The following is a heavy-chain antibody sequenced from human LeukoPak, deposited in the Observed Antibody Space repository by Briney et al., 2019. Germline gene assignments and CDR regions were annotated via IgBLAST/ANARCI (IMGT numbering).Heavy chain of an antibody. V-gene: IGHV3-23*01. D-gene: IGHD5-24*01. J-gene: IGHJ4*02. CDR2: ISGSGGST. Sequence: GGTLRLSCAASGFTFSSYGMSWVRQAPGKGLEWVSAISGSGGSTYYADSVKGRFTISRDNSKNTLYLQMNSLRAEDTAVYYCAKVWEMATILDYWGQGTLVTVSS. CDR3: AKVWEMATILDY. CDR1: GFTFSSYG.